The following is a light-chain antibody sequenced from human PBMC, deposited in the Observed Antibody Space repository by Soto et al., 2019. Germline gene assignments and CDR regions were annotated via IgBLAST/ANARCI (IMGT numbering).Light chain of an antibody. CDR1: QSVSSSY. V-gene: IGKV3-20*01. J-gene: IGKJ1*01. CDR2: GAS. Sequence: EIVLTQSPGTLSLSPGERATLSCRASQSVSSSYLAWYQQKPGQAPRLLIYGASSRATGIPDRFSGSGSGTDFTLTISGLEPEDFAVYYCQQHGSSPRTFGQGTKVDIK. CDR3: QQHGSSPRT.